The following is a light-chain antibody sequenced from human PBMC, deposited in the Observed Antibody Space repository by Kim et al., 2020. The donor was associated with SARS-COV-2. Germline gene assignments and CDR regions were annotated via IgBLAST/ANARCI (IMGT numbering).Light chain of an antibody. J-gene: IGKJ2*01. Sequence: AAVGDRVTITCQASQDISNYLNWYQQKPGKAPKLLIYDASNLETGVPSRFSGSGSGTDFTFTISSLQPEDIATYYCQQYDNLPRYTFGQGTKLEIK. V-gene: IGKV1-33*01. CDR2: DAS. CDR1: QDISNY. CDR3: QQYDNLPRYT.